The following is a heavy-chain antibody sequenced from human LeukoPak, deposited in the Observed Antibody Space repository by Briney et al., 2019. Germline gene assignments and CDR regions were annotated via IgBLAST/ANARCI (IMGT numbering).Heavy chain of an antibody. J-gene: IGHJ5*02. CDR1: GGSISSSRYY. CDR3: ARVPRIEAGATGDWFDP. V-gene: IGHV4-39*07. Sequence: SETLSLTCNVSGGSISSSRYYWGWIRQPPGKGLEWIGSIYYSGSTNYNPSLKSRVTISVDTSKNQFFLNLRSVTAADTAVYYCARVPRIEAGATGDWFDPWGQGTVVTVSS. CDR2: IYYSGST. D-gene: IGHD6-13*01.